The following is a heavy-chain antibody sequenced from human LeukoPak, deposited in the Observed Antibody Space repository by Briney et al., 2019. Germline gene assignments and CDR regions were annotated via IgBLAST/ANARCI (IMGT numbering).Heavy chain of an antibody. V-gene: IGHV1-69*05. Sequence: GASVKVSCKASGGTFSSYAISWVRQAPGQGLEWMGGIIPIFGTANYAQKFQGRVTITTDESTSTAYMELSSLRSEDTAVYYCASPPPSLGYCSSTSCYIGYFQHWGQGILVTVSS. CDR2: IIPIFGTA. CDR3: ASPPPSLGYCSSTSCYIGYFQH. CDR1: GGTFSSYA. D-gene: IGHD2-2*02. J-gene: IGHJ1*01.